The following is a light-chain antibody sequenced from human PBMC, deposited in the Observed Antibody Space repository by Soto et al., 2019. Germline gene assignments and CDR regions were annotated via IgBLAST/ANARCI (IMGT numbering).Light chain of an antibody. CDR2: DAS. V-gene: IGKV1-5*01. CDR3: QQYYRSCT. CDR1: QSVTDR. J-gene: IGKJ2*02. Sequence: DIQLTQSPSTLSASVGDRVTITCRASQSVTDRLAWYQQKPGKAPKLLIYDASTSQSGVPSRFSGSGSGTEFSLTISSLQPDDFATYYCQQYYRSCTFGQGTKVEIK.